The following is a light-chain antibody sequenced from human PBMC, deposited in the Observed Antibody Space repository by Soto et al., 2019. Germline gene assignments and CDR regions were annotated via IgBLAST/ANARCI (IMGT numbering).Light chain of an antibody. Sequence: QSALTQPASVSGSPGQSITISCTGTSSDVGGYNYVSWYQQHPGKAPNLMIYEVSNRPSGVANRFSGSKSGNTASLTISGLQAEYEADYYCSSYTSSSTRVFGGGTKVTVL. CDR1: SSDVGGYNY. CDR3: SSYTSSSTRV. V-gene: IGLV2-14*01. J-gene: IGLJ3*02. CDR2: EVS.